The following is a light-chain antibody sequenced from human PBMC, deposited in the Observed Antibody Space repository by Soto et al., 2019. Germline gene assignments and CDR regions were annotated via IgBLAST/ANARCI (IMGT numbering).Light chain of an antibody. CDR1: QSISSY. J-gene: IGKJ3*01. CDR2: AAS. CDR3: QQRYSTPLT. V-gene: IGKV1-39*01. Sequence: DIQRTQSPSSLSASVGDRVTITCRASQSISSYLNWYQQKPGKAPKLLIYAASSLQSGVPSRFSGSGSGTDFTLTISSLQPEDFATYYCQQRYSTPLTFGPGTKVDIK.